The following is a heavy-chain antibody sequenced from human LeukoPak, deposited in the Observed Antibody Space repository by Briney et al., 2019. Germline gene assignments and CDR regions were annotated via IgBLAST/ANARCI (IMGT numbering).Heavy chain of an antibody. CDR2: ISGSGGST. CDR1: GGSISSYY. V-gene: IGHV3-23*01. CDR3: AKDLSPLYYYYGMDV. Sequence: SSETLSLTCTVSGGSISSYYWSWVRQAPGKGLEWVSGISGSGGSTYYADSVKGRFTISRDNSKNTLYLQMNSLSAEDTAVYYCAKDLSPLYYYYGMDVWGQGTTVTVSS. J-gene: IGHJ6*02.